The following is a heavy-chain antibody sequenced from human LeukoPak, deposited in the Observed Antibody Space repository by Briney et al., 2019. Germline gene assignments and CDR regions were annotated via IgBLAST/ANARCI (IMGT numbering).Heavy chain of an antibody. CDR1: GLTFSSYS. D-gene: IGHD3-9*01. CDR2: ISSSSSYI. Sequence: PGGSLRLSCAASGLTFSSYSMNWVRQAPGKGLEWVSSISSSSSYIYYADSVKGRFTISRDNAKNSLYLQMNSLRAEDTAVYYCARLYYDILTGYRYYYYYMDVWGKGTTVTISS. J-gene: IGHJ6*03. CDR3: ARLYYDILTGYRYYYYYMDV. V-gene: IGHV3-21*04.